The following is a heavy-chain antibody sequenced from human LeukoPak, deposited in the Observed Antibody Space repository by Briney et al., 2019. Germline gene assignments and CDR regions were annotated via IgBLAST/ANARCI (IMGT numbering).Heavy chain of an antibody. V-gene: IGHV4-61*02. CDR1: GGSISSSNYY. Sequence: SETLSLTCTVSGGSISSSNYYWSWIRQPAGKGLECIGRIYTSGSTNYNPSLKSRVTISVDTSKNQFSLKLSSVTAADTAVYYCARGVVNDFWSGYSYYYMGVWGRGTTVTVSS. CDR3: ARGVVNDFWSGYSYYYMGV. J-gene: IGHJ6*03. D-gene: IGHD3-3*01. CDR2: IYTSGST.